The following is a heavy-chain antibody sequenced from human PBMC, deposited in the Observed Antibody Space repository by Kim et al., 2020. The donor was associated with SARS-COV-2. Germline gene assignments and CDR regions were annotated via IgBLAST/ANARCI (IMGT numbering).Heavy chain of an antibody. J-gene: IGHJ4*02. D-gene: IGHD3-10*01. Sequence: SETLSLTCAVYGGSFSGYYWSWIRQPPGKGLEWIGEINHSGSTNYNPSLTSRVTISVDTSKNQFSLKLSSVTAADTAVYYCARGGRGLTMVRGVRTPFDYWGQGTLVTVSS. CDR2: INHSGST. CDR3: ARGGRGLTMVRGVRTPFDY. CDR1: GGSFSGYY. V-gene: IGHV4-34*01.